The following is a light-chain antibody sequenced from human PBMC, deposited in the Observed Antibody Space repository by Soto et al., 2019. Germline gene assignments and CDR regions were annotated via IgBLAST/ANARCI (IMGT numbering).Light chain of an antibody. CDR2: DNI. J-gene: IGLJ2*01. V-gene: IGLV1-40*01. Sequence: QSVLTQPPSVSGAPGQRVTISCTGSSSNIGAGYAVHWYQQLPGTVPKLLIYDNINRPSGVPDRFSGSKSGTSASLTITGLQTEDEADYYCQSYDSTLSGSEVIFGGGTKLTVL. CDR3: QSYDSTLSGSEVI. CDR1: SSNIGAGYA.